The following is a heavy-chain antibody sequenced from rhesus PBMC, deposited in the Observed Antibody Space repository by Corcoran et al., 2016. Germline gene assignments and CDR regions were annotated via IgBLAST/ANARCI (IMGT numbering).Heavy chain of an antibody. CDR3: ARGIVVVLTAPRHFDY. J-gene: IGHJ4*01. CDR2: FDGSRWCT. D-gene: IGHD2-15*01. Sequence: QVQLQESGPGLVKPSETLSLTCAVSGGSFSSYWWGWIRQPPGKGLEWIGSFDGSRWCTDSTPPLQRRAPISRDTSKNLFSLKLSSVTAADPAVYYCARGIVVVLTAPRHFDYWGQGVLVTVSS. CDR1: GGSFSSYW. V-gene: IGHV4-160*01.